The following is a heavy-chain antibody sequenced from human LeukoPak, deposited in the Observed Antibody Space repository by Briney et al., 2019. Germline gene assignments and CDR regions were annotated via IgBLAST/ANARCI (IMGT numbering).Heavy chain of an antibody. CDR3: ANALRSFDWSPHY. J-gene: IGHJ4*02. CDR2: ISGDGGST. Sequence: PGGSLRLSCAASGFTFDVYAMHWVRQAPGKGLEGCSLISGDGGSTYYADSVKGRFTISRDNSKNSLYLQMNSLRTEDTALYYCANALRSFDWSPHYWGQGTLLTVSS. D-gene: IGHD3-9*01. CDR1: GFTFDVYA. V-gene: IGHV3-43*02.